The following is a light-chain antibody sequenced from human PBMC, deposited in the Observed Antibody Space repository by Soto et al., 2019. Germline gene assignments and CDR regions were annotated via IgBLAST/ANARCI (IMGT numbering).Light chain of an antibody. CDR1: QSVSNY. V-gene: IGKV3-11*01. J-gene: IGKJ2*01. CDR3: QQRSNWPRFT. Sequence: EIVLTQSPATLSLSPGERATLSCRASQSVSNYLAWYQQKPSQAPRLLIYDASNRATGIPAKFRGSRSGTDFTLTISSLEPEDFAVYYCQQRSNWPRFTFGQGTKVDIK. CDR2: DAS.